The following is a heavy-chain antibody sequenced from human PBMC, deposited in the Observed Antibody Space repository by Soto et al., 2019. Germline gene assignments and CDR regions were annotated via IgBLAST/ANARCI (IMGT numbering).Heavy chain of an antibody. Sequence: EVQLVESGGGLVKPGGSLRLSCTASGLPFTRAWMTWVRQAPGKGLEWVGRFKSIHDGGATDYAPPVEGRFTISRDDSKNTVYLQMNSLKTEDTALYYCTPEIPDYWNGYYAHWGQGTLVTVSS. CDR2: FKSIHDGGAT. D-gene: IGHD3-3*01. CDR3: TPEIPDYWNGYYAH. V-gene: IGHV3-15*01. CDR1: GLPFTRAW. J-gene: IGHJ4*02.